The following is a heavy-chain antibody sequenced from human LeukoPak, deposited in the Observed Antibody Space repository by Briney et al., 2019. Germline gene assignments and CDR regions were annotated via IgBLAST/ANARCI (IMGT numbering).Heavy chain of an antibody. Sequence: GGSLRLSCAASGFNFSSFVMHWVRQAPGKGLEWVAVIWYDGSNKYYADSVKGRFTISRDNSKNTLYLQMNSLRAEDTAVYYCARGPSAYPKCFDYWGQGSLVTVSS. CDR2: IWYDGSNK. D-gene: IGHD5-12*01. CDR3: ARGPSAYPKCFDY. V-gene: IGHV3-33*01. J-gene: IGHJ4*02. CDR1: GFNFSSFV.